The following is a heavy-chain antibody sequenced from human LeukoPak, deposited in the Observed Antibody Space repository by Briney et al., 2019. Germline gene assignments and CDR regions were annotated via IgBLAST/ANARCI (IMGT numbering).Heavy chain of an antibody. CDR2: IRYDGSNK. D-gene: IGHD3-3*01. V-gene: IGHV3-30*02. J-gene: IGHJ4*02. CDR1: GFTFSSYG. CDR3: AKDDYDFWSGYYLYYFDY. Sequence: GGSLRLSCAASGFTFSSYGMHWVRQAPGKGLEWVAFIRYDGSNKYYADSVKGRFTISRDNSKNTLYLQMNSLRAEDTAVYYCAKDDYDFWSGYYLYYFDYWGQGTLVTVSS.